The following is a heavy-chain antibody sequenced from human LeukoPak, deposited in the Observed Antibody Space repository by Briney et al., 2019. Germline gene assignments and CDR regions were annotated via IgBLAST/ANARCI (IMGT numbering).Heavy chain of an antibody. V-gene: IGHV3-21*01. CDR2: ISSSSSYI. D-gene: IGHD3-9*01. J-gene: IGHJ5*02. Sequence: GGSLRLSCAASGLTFSSYSMNWVRQAPGKGLEWVSSISSSSSYIYYADSVKGRFTISRDNAKNSLYLQMNSLRAEDTAVYYCARDARYFANNWFDPWGQGTLVTVSS. CDR1: GLTFSSYS. CDR3: ARDARYFANNWFDP.